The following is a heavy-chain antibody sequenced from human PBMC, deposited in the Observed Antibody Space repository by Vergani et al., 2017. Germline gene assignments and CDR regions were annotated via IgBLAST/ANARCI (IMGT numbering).Heavy chain of an antibody. CDR3: ARDPDGYIEYWYFDL. D-gene: IGHD5-24*01. CDR1: GFTFSSYS. Sequence: EVQLVESGGGLVKPGGSLRLSCAASGFTFSSYSMNWVRQAPGKGLEWVSSISSSSSYIYYADSVKGRFTISRDNAKNSLYLQMNSLRAEDTAVYYCARDPDGYIEYWYFDLWGRGTLVTVSS. CDR2: ISSSSSYI. J-gene: IGHJ2*01. V-gene: IGHV3-21*01.